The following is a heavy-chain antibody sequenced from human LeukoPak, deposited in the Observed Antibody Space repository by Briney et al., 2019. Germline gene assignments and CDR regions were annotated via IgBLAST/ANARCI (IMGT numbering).Heavy chain of an antibody. V-gene: IGHV3-23*01. CDR1: GFTFSSYA. Sequence: GGSLRLSCAASGFTFSSYAMSWVRQAPGKGLEWVSAISGSGGSTYYADSVKGRFTISRDNSKNPLYLQMNSLRAEDTAVYYCAKSPLQYCSGGSCYAMLFDYWGQGTLVTVSS. J-gene: IGHJ4*02. CDR3: AKSPLQYCSGGSCYAMLFDY. D-gene: IGHD2-15*01. CDR2: ISGSGGST.